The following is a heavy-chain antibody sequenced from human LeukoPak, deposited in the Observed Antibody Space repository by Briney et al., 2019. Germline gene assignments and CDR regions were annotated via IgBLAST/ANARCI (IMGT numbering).Heavy chain of an antibody. CDR2: IYYSGST. J-gene: IGHJ4*02. Sequence: TSETLSLTCTVSGGSISSSSYYWGWIRQPPGKGLEWIGSIYYSGSTYYNPSLKSRVTISVDTSKNQFSLKLSSVTAADTAVYYCARGRAAAGLRYFDYWGQGTLVTVSP. CDR1: GGSISSSSYY. D-gene: IGHD6-13*01. CDR3: ARGRAAAGLRYFDY. V-gene: IGHV4-39*07.